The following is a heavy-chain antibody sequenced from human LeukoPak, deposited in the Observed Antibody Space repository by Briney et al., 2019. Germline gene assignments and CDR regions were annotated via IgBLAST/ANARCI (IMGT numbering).Heavy chain of an antibody. CDR2: IIPIFGTA. D-gene: IGHD3-10*01. V-gene: IGHV1-69*13. Sequence: SVTVSCKASGGTFSSYAISWVRQAPGQGLERMGGIIPIFGTANYAQKFQGRVTITADESTSTAYMELSSLRSEDTAVYYCARDRRPELYYYGSGSFNTSYYFDYWGQGTLVTVSS. CDR1: GGTFSSYA. CDR3: ARDRRPELYYYGSGSFNTSYYFDY. J-gene: IGHJ4*02.